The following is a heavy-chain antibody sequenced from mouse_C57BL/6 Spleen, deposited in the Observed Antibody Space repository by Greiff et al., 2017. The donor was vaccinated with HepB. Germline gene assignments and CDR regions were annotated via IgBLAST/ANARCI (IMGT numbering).Heavy chain of an antibody. CDR2: IYPSDSET. CDR1: GYTFTSYW. CDR3: GVTTVVDYAMDY. J-gene: IGHJ4*01. V-gene: IGHV1-61*01. Sequence: QVQLQQPGAELVRPGSSVKLSCKASGYTFTSYWMDWVKQRPGQGLEWIGNIYPSDSETHYNQKFKDKATLTVDKSSSTAYMQLSSLTSEDSAVYDCGVTTVVDYAMDYWGQGTSVTVSS. D-gene: IGHD1-1*01.